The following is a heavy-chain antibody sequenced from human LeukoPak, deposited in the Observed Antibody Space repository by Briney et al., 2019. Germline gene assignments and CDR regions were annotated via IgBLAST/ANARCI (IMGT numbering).Heavy chain of an antibody. D-gene: IGHD3-10*01. CDR2: IYNSGSN. J-gene: IGHJ4*02. CDR3: AARGY. Sequence: SETLSLTCTVSGGSISSDYWQWVRHPPGTGLEWVGYIYNSGSNTSNPSLKHRVPISIDTSKNQFSLKLTSVTAANTAVYYCAARGYWGQGTLVTVSS. CDR1: GGSISSDY. V-gene: IGHV4-4*09.